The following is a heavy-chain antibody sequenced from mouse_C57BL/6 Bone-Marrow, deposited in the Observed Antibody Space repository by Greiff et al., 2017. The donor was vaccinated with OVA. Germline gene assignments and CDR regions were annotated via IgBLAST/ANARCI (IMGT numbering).Heavy chain of an antibody. J-gene: IGHJ4*01. V-gene: IGHV5-12*01. D-gene: IGHD2-4*01. CDR1: GFTFSDYY. CDR3: ARQDYEYDENYAMDY. Sequence: EVQLVESGGGLVQPGGSLKLSCAASGFTFSDYYMYWVRQTPEQRLEWVAYFSNGGGSTYYPDTVKGRVTFSRDNAKNTLYMQMSRRKSEDTAMEYCARQDYEYDENYAMDYWGQGTSVTVSS. CDR2: FSNGGGST.